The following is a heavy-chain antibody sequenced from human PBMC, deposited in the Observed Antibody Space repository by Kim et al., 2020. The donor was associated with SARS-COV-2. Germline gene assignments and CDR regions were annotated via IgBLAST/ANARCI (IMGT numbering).Heavy chain of an antibody. Sequence: SETLSLTCTVSGDSIGSYYWTWIRQPPGKGLECIGYIYYTESTNYNPSLKSRVAISVDTSKNQFSLKLSSVTAADTAVYYCARNYGYGSGSFYSYWGQGILVTVSS. J-gene: IGHJ4*02. V-gene: IGHV4-59*08. CDR1: GDSIGSYY. CDR2: IYYTEST. CDR3: ARNYGYGSGSFYSY. D-gene: IGHD3-10*01.